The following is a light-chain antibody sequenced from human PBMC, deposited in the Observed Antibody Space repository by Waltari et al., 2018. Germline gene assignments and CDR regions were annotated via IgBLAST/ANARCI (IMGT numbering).Light chain of an antibody. Sequence: QSALTQPRSVSGSPGQSVTMSCIGASDDVGAYKYVSWYQQHPGRAPKLIICDVDKRPSGVPDRFSGSKSGNTASLTVSALQVEDEADYYCGSYAGSYGYVFGSGTKVSVL. CDR2: DVD. J-gene: IGLJ1*01. V-gene: IGLV2-11*01. CDR3: GSYAGSYGYV. CDR1: SDDVGAYKY.